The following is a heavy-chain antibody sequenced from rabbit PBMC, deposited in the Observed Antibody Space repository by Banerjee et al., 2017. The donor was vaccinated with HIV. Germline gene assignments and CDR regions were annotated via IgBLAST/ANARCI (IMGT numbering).Heavy chain of an antibody. CDR1: GFSFSSTYY. CDR2: INTGSSAYT. CDR3: ARENRDYNWAFDS. J-gene: IGHJ2*01. D-gene: IGHD2-1*01. V-gene: IGHV1S40*01. Sequence: QSLEESGGDLVKPGASLTLTCTASGFSFSSTYYMCWVRQAPGKGLEWIGCINTGSSAYTYYATWPKGRFTISKTSSTTVTLQMTSLTAADTATYFCARENRDYNWAFDSWGQGTLVTVS.